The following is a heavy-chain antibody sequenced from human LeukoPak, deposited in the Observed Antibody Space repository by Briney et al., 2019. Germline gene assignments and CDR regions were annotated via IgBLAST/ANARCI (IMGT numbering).Heavy chain of an antibody. CDR3: ARGGYCSSTSCYFDY. CDR2: IYHSGST. D-gene: IGHD2-2*01. V-gene: IGHV4-30-2*01. Sequence: SETLSLTCAVSGGSISSGGYSWSWIRQPPGKGLEWIGYIYHSGSTYYNPSLKSRVTISVDRSKNQFPLKLSSVTAADTAVYYCARGGYCSSTSCYFDYWGQGTLVTVSS. CDR1: GGSISSGGYS. J-gene: IGHJ4*02.